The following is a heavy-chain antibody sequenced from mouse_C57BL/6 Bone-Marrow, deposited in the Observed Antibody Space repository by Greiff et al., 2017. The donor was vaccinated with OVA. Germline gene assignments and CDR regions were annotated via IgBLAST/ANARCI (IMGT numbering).Heavy chain of an antibody. J-gene: IGHJ4*01. CDR3: AELTGTRYAMDY. Sequence: VQLQQSGAELARPGASVKLSCKASGYTFTSYGISWVKQRTGQGLEWIGEIYSRSGNTYYNEKFKGKATLTADKSSSTAYMELRSLTSEDSAVYFCAELTGTRYAMDYWGQGTSVTVSS. CDR2: IYSRSGNT. D-gene: IGHD4-1*01. CDR1: GYTFTSYG. V-gene: IGHV1-81*01.